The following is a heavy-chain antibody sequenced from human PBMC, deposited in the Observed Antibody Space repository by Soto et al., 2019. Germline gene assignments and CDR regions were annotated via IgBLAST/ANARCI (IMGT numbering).Heavy chain of an antibody. V-gene: IGHV4-34*01. Sequence: TLSLTCAVYGGSFSGYYWSWIRQPPGKGLEWIGEINHSGSTNYNPSLKSRVTISVDTSKNQFSLKLSSVTAADTAVYYCARGHRRVLPYFDWPGNFDYWGQGTLVTVSS. CDR1: GGSFSGYY. J-gene: IGHJ4*02. D-gene: IGHD3-9*01. CDR3: ARGHRRVLPYFDWPGNFDY. CDR2: INHSGST.